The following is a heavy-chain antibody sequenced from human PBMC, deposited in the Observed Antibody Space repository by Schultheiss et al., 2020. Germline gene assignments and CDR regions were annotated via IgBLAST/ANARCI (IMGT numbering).Heavy chain of an antibody. V-gene: IGHV3-23*01. Sequence: GGSLRLSCAASGFTFSSYAMSWVRQAPGKGLEWVSSTGGSDATAYYADSVKGRFTISRDNSKNTLYLQMNSLRAEDTAVYYCAGSTVVTPQYAFDIWGQGTMVTVSS. CDR2: TGGSDATA. D-gene: IGHD4-23*01. J-gene: IGHJ3*02. CDR1: GFTFSSYA. CDR3: AGSTVVTPQYAFDI.